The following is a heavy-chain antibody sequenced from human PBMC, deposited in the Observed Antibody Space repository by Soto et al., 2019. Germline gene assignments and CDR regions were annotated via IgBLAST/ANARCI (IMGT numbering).Heavy chain of an antibody. CDR3: AGPGGAYYGMDV. V-gene: IGHV4-39*01. CDR1: GGSISSSSYY. D-gene: IGHD3-16*01. J-gene: IGHJ6*02. Sequence: SETLSLTCTVSGGSISSSSYYWGWIRQPPGKGLEWIGSIYYSGSTYYNPSLKSRVTISIDTSKNQFSLKLSSVTAADTAVYYCAGPGGAYYGMDVWGQGTTVTVSS. CDR2: IYYSGST.